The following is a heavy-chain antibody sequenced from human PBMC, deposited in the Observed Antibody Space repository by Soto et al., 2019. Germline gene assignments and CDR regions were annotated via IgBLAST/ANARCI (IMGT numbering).Heavy chain of an antibody. J-gene: IGHJ4*02. CDR1: GFTFNTYS. CDR2: LWYDGTQK. Sequence: QVQLEESGGGVVQPGRSLRLSCEASGFTFNTYSMHWVRQPPGKGLEWLAALWYDGTQKYYADSVKGRFIISRDNSKKTLYLEMTSLRAEDTAVYYCARAGGTTVTGLWHFDSWGQGTLVTVSS. CDR3: ARAGGTTVTGLWHFDS. V-gene: IGHV3-33*01. D-gene: IGHD4-17*01.